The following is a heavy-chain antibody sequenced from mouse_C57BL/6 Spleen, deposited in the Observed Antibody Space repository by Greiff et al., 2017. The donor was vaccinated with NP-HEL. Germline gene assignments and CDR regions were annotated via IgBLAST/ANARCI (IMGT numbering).Heavy chain of an antibody. CDR2: ISSGSSTI. CDR1: GFTFSDYG. V-gene: IGHV5-17*01. Sequence: DVHLVESGGGLVKPGGSLKLSCAASGFTFSDYGMHWVRQAPEKGLEWVAYISSGSSTIYYADTVKGRFTISRDNAKNTLFLQMTSLRSEDTAMYYCASPYYYGSSGYAMDYWGQGTSVTVSS. J-gene: IGHJ4*01. D-gene: IGHD1-1*01. CDR3: ASPYYYGSSGYAMDY.